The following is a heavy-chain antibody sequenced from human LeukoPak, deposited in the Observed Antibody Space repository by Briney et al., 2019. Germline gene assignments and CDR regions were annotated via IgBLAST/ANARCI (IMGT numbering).Heavy chain of an antibody. V-gene: IGHV1-46*01. CDR2: TNPSGGSP. CDR1: EYSFSTYS. Sequence: ASVKVSCKASEYSFSTYSFHWVRQAPGQGLEWMGITNPSGGSPNYAQKFQGRVTMTRDTSTSTVFMELSSLRSDDTAVYYCARGGCDGACSFDHCGQGTLVTVSS. D-gene: IGHD2-21*02. CDR3: ARGGCDGACSFDH. J-gene: IGHJ4*02.